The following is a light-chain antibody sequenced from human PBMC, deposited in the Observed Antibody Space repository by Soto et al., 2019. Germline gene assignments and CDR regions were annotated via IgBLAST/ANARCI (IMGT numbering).Light chain of an antibody. CDR1: YSIGTW. CDR2: EAS. V-gene: IGKV1-5*01. Sequence: DIHMTQSPSTLSASVGDRVTITCRASYSIGTWLAWYQQKPGKAPKVLIYEASSLESGVPSRFSGSGSGTEFTLTISSLQPDDFATYYCQEYSRDFGGGTRVEIK. CDR3: QEYSRD. J-gene: IGKJ4*01.